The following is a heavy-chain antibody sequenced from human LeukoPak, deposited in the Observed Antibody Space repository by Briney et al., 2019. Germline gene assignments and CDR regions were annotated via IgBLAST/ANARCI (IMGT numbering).Heavy chain of an antibody. D-gene: IGHD1-26*01. Sequence: ASVKVSCKASGYTFTSYGISWVRQAPGQGLEWMGWISAYNGNTNYAQKLQGRVTMTRDTSTSTVYMELSSLRSEDTAVYYCARRVGALGGFDYWGQGTLVTVSS. CDR1: GYTFTSYG. CDR2: ISAYNGNT. J-gene: IGHJ4*02. CDR3: ARRVGALGGFDY. V-gene: IGHV1-18*01.